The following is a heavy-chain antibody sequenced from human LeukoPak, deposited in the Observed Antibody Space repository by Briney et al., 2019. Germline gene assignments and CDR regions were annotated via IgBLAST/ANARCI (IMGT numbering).Heavy chain of an antibody. CDR3: AKTLRVATWDFDH. CDR2: ISGSGGNT. J-gene: IGHJ4*02. V-gene: IGHV3-23*01. D-gene: IGHD3-16*01. Sequence: GGSLRLSCAASGFTFSDYYMTWIRQAPGKGLEWVSAISGSGGNTYYADSVKGRFTISRDNSKNTLYLQMNSLRAEDTAIYYCAKTLRVATWDFDHWGQGTLVTVSS. CDR1: GFTFSDYY.